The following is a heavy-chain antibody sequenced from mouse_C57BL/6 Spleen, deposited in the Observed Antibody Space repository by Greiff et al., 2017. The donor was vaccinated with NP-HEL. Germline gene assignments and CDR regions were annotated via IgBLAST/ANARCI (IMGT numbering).Heavy chain of an antibody. D-gene: IGHD3-3*01. CDR2: IDPSDSYT. CDR1: GYTFTSYW. CDR3: ARRAGGGYFDV. Sequence: QVQLQQPGAELVMPGASVKLSCKASGYTFTSYWMHWVKQRPGQGLEWIGEIDPSDSYTNYNQKFKGKSTLTVDKSSSTAYMQLSSLTSEDSAVYYCARRAGGGYFDVWGTGTTVTVSS. V-gene: IGHV1-69*01. J-gene: IGHJ1*03.